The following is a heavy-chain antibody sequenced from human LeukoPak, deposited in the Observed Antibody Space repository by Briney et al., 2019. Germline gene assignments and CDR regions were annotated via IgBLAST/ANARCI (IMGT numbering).Heavy chain of an antibody. CDR3: ARALGENYDFWSGDYYYMDV. J-gene: IGHJ6*03. CDR2: IYYSGST. V-gene: IGHV4-39*07. D-gene: IGHD3-3*01. CDR1: GGSISSSSYY. Sequence: SETLSLTCTVSGGSISSSSYYWGWIRQPPGKGLEWIGSIYYSGSTYYNPSLKSRVTISVDTSKNQFSLKLSSVTAADTAVYYCARALGENYDFWSGDYYYMDVWGKGTTVTVSS.